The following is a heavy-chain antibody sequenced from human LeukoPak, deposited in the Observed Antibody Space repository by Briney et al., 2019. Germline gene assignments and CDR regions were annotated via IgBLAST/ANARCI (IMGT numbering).Heavy chain of an antibody. D-gene: IGHD2-15*01. CDR2: ISSSGSTI. J-gene: IGHJ5*02. Sequence: GGSLRLPCAASGFTFSDYYMSWIRQAPGKGLEWVSYISSSGSTIYYADSVKGRFTISRDNAKNSLYLQMNSLRAEDTAVYYCARDLPARKRYNWFDPWGQGTLVTVSS. CDR1: GFTFSDYY. CDR3: ARDLPARKRYNWFDP. V-gene: IGHV3-11*01.